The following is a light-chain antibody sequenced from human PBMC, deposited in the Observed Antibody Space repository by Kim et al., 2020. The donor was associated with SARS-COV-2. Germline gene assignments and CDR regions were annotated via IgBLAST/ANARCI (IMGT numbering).Light chain of an antibody. J-gene: IGLJ2*01. Sequence: VTSSCPGSSSNIGAGYDVHWYQQLPGTAPKLLIYGNSNRPSGVPDRFSGSKSGTSASLAITGRQAEDEADYYCQSYDSSLSGSRVFGGGTQLTVL. CDR1: SSNIGAGYD. V-gene: IGLV1-40*01. CDR3: QSYDSSLSGSRV. CDR2: GNS.